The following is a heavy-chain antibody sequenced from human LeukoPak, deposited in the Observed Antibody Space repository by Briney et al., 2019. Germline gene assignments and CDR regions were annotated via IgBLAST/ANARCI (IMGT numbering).Heavy chain of an antibody. V-gene: IGHV3-74*01. Sequence: GGSLRLSCAASEFTVTGYWMHWVRQTPGKGLVWVSRINSDGTRTNYADSVRGRFTISRDNAKNTVYMQMNSLRAEDTAVYYCARVNHMVRGVLGAFDIWGQGTMVTVSS. CDR1: EFTVTGYW. D-gene: IGHD3-10*01. J-gene: IGHJ3*02. CDR3: ARVNHMVRGVLGAFDI. CDR2: INSDGTRT.